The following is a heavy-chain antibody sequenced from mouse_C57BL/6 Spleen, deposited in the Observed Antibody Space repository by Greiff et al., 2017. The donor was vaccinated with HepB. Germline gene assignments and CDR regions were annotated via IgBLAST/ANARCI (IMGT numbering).Heavy chain of an antibody. CDR1: GYTFTSYW. Sequence: QVQLQQPGAELVKPGASVKLSCKASGYTFTSYWMHWVKQRPGQGLEWIGMIHPNSGSTNYNEKFKSKATLTVDKSSSTAYMQLSILTSEDSAVYYCATYGYDAWFAYWGQGTLVTVSA. CDR2: IHPNSGST. D-gene: IGHD2-2*01. CDR3: ATYGYDAWFAY. V-gene: IGHV1-64*01. J-gene: IGHJ3*01.